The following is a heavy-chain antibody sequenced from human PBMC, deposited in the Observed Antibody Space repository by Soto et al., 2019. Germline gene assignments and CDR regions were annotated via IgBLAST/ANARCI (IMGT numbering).Heavy chain of an antibody. V-gene: IGHV4-39*01. CDR1: GGSVSNSNYY. CDR2: VYYRGRS. D-gene: IGHD2-8*01. Sequence: LSLTCTVSGGSVSNSNYYWGWIRQSPGKGLEWIGSVYYRGRSYSKSSVKSRVTISVDTSKNQFSLNLNSVTASDTAVYFCVSQRTSVLTQAYFDYWGPGALVTVS. J-gene: IGHJ4*02. CDR3: VSQRTSVLTQAYFDY.